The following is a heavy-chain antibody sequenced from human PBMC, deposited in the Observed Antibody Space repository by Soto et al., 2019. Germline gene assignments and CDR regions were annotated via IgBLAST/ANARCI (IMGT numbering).Heavy chain of an antibody. D-gene: IGHD3-9*01. CDR1: GGSISSSSYY. CDR3: ARKRGVRYFDWPNWFDP. J-gene: IGHJ5*02. Sequence: SETLSLTCTVSGGSISSSSYYWGWIRQPPGKGLEWIGSIYYSGSTYYNPSLKSRVTISVDTSKNQFSLKLSSVTAADTAVYYCARKRGVRYFDWPNWFDPWGQGTLVTVSS. CDR2: IYYSGST. V-gene: IGHV4-39*01.